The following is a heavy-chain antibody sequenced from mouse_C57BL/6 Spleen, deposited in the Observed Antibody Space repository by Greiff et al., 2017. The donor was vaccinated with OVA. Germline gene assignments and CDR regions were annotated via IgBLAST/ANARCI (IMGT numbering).Heavy chain of an antibody. Sequence: QVQLQQPGTELVKPGASVTLSCKASGYTFTSYWMHWVKQRPGQGLEWIGNINPSNGGTTYNEKFKSKATLTVDKSSSTAYMQLRSLTSEDSAVYYCARVWGDSSGYDWSYFDYWGQGTTLTVSS. J-gene: IGHJ2*01. CDR1: GYTFTSYW. CDR3: ARVWGDSSGYDWSYFDY. CDR2: INPSNGGT. D-gene: IGHD3-2*02. V-gene: IGHV1-53*01.